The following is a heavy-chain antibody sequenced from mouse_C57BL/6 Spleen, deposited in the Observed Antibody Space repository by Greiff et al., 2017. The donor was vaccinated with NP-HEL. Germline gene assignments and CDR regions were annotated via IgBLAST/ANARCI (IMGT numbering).Heavy chain of an antibody. V-gene: IGHV7-3*01. Sequence: EVMLVESGGGLVQPGGSLSLSCAASGFTFTDYYMSWVRQPPGKALEWLGFIRNKANGYTTEYSAPVKGRFTISRDNSQSILYLQMNALIAEDSAAYYCASYDDGSSSWYFGFWGTGTTVTVSS. J-gene: IGHJ1*03. CDR1: GFTFTDYY. CDR3: ASYDDGSSSWYFGF. CDR2: IRNKANGYTT. D-gene: IGHD1-1*01.